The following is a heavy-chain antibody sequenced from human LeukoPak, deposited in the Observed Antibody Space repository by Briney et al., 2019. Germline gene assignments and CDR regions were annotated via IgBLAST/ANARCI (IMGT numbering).Heavy chain of an antibody. CDR2: IYYSGST. J-gene: IGHJ4*02. CDR1: GGSISSYY. V-gene: IGHV4-59*08. D-gene: IGHD6-13*01. CDR3: ARVPGQQLVPVDY. Sequence: PSETLSLTCTVSGGSISSYYWSWIRQPPGKGLEWIGYIYYSGSTYYNPSLKSRVTISVDTSKNQFSLKLSSVTAADTAVYYCARVPGQQLVPVDYWGQGTLVTVSS.